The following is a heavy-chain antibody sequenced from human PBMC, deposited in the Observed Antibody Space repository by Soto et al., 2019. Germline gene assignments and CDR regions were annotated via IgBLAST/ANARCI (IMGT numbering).Heavy chain of an antibody. D-gene: IGHD6-6*01. V-gene: IGHV4-39*01. CDR3: ARHRARNWFDP. CDR1: GGSIISSSYC. CDR2: IYYSGST. Sequence: SETLSLTCIVSGGSIISSSYCFFCIRQPPWKGLEWIGSIYYSGSTYYNPSLKSRVTISVDTSKNQFSLKLSSVTAADTAVFYCARHRARNWFDPWGQGTLVTVSS. J-gene: IGHJ5*02.